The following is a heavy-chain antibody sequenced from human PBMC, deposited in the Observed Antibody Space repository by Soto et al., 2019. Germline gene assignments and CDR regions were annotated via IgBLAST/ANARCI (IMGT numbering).Heavy chain of an antibody. J-gene: IGHJ6*02. D-gene: IGHD2-2*01. V-gene: IGHV1-46*01. CDR3: ASGALPSATAYGMDV. Sequence: QVQLVQSGAEVKRPGASVMVSCKASGYTFTSYFMHWVRQAPGQGLEWMGVINPSGGSTSYAEKFQGRVTMTRDTSTKTVYMELSSLRSEDTAVYSCASGALPSATAYGMDVWGQGTTVTVSS. CDR1: GYTFTSYF. CDR2: INPSGGST.